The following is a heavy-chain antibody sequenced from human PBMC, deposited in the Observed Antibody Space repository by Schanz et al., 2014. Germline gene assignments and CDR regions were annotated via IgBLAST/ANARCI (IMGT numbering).Heavy chain of an antibody. Sequence: QVQLVESGGGVVQPGRSLRLSCAASGFMFSSYGMHWVRQAPGKGLEWVGVISYDGSKKSYADSVKGRFTISRDNSKNTVYIQMNSLRAEDTAVYYCAKGRFGEVSYFDYWGQGTLVTVSS. J-gene: IGHJ4*02. D-gene: IGHD3-10*01. V-gene: IGHV3-30*18. CDR3: AKGRFGEVSYFDY. CDR1: GFMFSSYG. CDR2: ISYDGSKK.